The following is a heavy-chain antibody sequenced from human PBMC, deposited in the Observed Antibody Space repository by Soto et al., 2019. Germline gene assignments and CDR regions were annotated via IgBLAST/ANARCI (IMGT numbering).Heavy chain of an antibody. D-gene: IGHD2-15*01. CDR1: GFTFSSYG. J-gene: IGHJ4*02. V-gene: IGHV3-30*18. CDR2: ISYDGSNK. CDR3: AKVRAVVTSDGGLGY. Sequence: RGALRLSCTASGFTFSSYGMHLVRPAPGKGLEWVAVISYDGSNKYYADSVKGRFTISRDNSKNTLYLQMNSLRAEDTAVYYCAKVRAVVTSDGGLGYWGQG.